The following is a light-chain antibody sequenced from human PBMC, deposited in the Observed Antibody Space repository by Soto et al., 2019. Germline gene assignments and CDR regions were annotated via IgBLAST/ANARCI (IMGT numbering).Light chain of an antibody. Sequence: EVVMTQSPATLSVSPGERVTLSCRASQSINAHLAWYQQKPGQAPRLLIHGASTRATGIPARFSGSGFGTEFIPTFSSLRFEDFAVYYCEQYNTWLWTFGQGTKVKIQ. J-gene: IGKJ1*01. V-gene: IGKV3-15*01. CDR1: QSINAH. CDR2: GAS. CDR3: EQYNTWLWT.